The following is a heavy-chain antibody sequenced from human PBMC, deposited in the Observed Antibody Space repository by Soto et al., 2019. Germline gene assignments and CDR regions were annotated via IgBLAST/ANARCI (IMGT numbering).Heavy chain of an antibody. Sequence: SETLSLTCTVSGGSISSYYWSWIRQPAGKGLEWIGRIYTSGTNNYHTSLKSRVTMSVATSKNQFSLKLSSLTAADTAVYYCARDSGGYFDWLSHGFDYWGQGTLVTVSS. CDR2: IYTSGTN. J-gene: IGHJ4*02. D-gene: IGHD3-9*01. CDR3: ARDSGGYFDWLSHGFDY. V-gene: IGHV4-4*07. CDR1: GGSISSYY.